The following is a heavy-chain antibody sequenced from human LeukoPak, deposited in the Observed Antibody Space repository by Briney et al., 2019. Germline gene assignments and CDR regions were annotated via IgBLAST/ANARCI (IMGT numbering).Heavy chain of an antibody. CDR2: IRYDGSNK. V-gene: IGHV3-30*02. CDR3: AKDREYSGYEYFDY. CDR1: GFTFSSYG. J-gene: IGHJ4*02. D-gene: IGHD5-12*01. Sequence: PGGSLRLSCAASGFTFSSYGMHWVRQAPGKGLELVAFIRYDGSNKYYADSVKGRFTISRDNSKNTLYLQMNSLRAEDTAVYYCAKDREYSGYEYFDYWGQGTLVTVSS.